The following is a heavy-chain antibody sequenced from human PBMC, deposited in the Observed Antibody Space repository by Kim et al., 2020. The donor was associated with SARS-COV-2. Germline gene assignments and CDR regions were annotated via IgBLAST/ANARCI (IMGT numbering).Heavy chain of an antibody. J-gene: IGHJ6*02. Sequence: PPPSGRVTISVDPSKNQFSLKLRSVTAADTAVYYCARLGSGSYYGDYGMDVWGQGTTVTVSS. D-gene: IGHD3-10*01. CDR3: ARLGSGSYYGDYGMDV. V-gene: IGHV4-39*01.